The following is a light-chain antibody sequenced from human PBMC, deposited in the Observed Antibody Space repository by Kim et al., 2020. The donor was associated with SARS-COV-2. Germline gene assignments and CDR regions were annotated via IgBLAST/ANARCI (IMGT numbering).Light chain of an antibody. V-gene: IGKV3D-20*01. CDR1: ESLSSSY. J-gene: IGKJ5*01. CDR2: GAF. Sequence: EVVLTQSPATLSLSPGERATLSCGASESLSSSYLAWYQQKPGLAPRLLIYGAFNRASGIPDRFSASRSGTDFILTISRLEPEDFAVYYCQQYGSPVITFGQGTRLEIK. CDR3: QQYGSPVIT.